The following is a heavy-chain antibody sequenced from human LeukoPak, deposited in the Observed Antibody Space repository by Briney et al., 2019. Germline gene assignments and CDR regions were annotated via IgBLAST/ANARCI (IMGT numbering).Heavy chain of an antibody. D-gene: IGHD6-6*01. V-gene: IGHV3-48*03. J-gene: IGHJ4*02. CDR2: ISSSGSTI. Sequence: GGSLRLSCAASGFTYSSYEMSWVRQAPGKGLEWVSYISSSGSTIYYADSVKGRFTISRDNAKNSLYLQMNSLRAEDTAVYYCARDGRGARPDFYWGQGTLVTVSS. CDR1: GFTYSSYE. CDR3: ARDGRGARPDFY.